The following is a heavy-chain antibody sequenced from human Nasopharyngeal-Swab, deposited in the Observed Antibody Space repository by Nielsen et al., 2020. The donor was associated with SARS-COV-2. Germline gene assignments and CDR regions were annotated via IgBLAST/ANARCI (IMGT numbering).Heavy chain of an antibody. CDR3: TRDDFWSGYYLL. CDR2: IRSKAYGGTT. Sequence: GGSLRLSCAASGFIITSNYMNWVRQAPGKGLEWVGFIRSKAYGGTTEYAASVKGRFTISRDDSKSIAYLQMNSLKTEDTAVYYCTRDDFWSGYYLLWGQGTLVTVSS. CDR1: GFIITSNY. D-gene: IGHD3-3*01. J-gene: IGHJ4*02. V-gene: IGHV3-49*04.